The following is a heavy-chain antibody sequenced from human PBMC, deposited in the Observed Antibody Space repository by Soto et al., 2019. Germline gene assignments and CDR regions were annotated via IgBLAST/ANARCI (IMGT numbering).Heavy chain of an antibody. Sequence: ASVKVSCKASGGTFSSYAISWVRQAPGQGLEWMGGIIPIFGTANYAQKFQGRVTITADESTSTAYMELSSLRSEDTAVYYCARVRVPNGNRSYYYYGMDVWGQGTTVTVSS. CDR3: ARVRVPNGNRSYYYYGMDV. J-gene: IGHJ6*02. D-gene: IGHD1-20*01. CDR2: IIPIFGTA. CDR1: GGTFSSYA. V-gene: IGHV1-69*13.